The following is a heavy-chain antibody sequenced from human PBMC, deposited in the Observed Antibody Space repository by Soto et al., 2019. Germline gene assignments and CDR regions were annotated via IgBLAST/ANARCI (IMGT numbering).Heavy chain of an antibody. V-gene: IGHV1-69*13. D-gene: IGHD4-4*01. Sequence: SVKVSCKASGGTFSSYAISWVRQAPGQGLEWMGGIIPIFGTANYAQKFQGRVTITADESTSTAYMELSSLRSEDTAVYYCARAARQYYSTYVWSYGMDVLGNGTTGT. CDR2: IIPIFGTA. J-gene: IGHJ6*04. CDR3: ARAARQYYSTYVWSYGMDV. CDR1: GGTFSSYA.